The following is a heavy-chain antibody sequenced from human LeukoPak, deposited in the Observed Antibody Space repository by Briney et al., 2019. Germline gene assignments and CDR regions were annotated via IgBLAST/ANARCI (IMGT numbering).Heavy chain of an antibody. CDR1: GFTFSSYG. CDR2: ISYHGTNK. V-gene: IGHV3-30*18. Sequence: PGGSLRLSCAASGFTFSSYGMHWVRQAPGKGLEWEEVISYHGTNKYYADSVKGRFTISRDNSKNTLYLQMSSLRAEDTAVYFCAKRGGLRRLENKYYFYYMDVWGKGTTVTISS. CDR3: AKRGGLRRLENKYYFYYMDV. J-gene: IGHJ6*03. D-gene: IGHD5-12*01.